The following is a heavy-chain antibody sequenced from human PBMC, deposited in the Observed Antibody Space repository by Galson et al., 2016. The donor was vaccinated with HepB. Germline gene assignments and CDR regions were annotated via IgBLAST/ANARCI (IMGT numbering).Heavy chain of an antibody. CDR1: GFAFTTYA. CDR2: ITYNGDYT. V-gene: IGHV3-23*01. CDR3: VRERGSGETANFDY. D-gene: IGHD5-18*01. J-gene: IGHJ4*02. Sequence: SLRLSCATSGFAFTTYAMRWVRQPPGKGLEWVSVITYNGDYTFYADSVEGRFTISRDNSKKTLFLQLNSLRTEDTALYYCVRERGSGETANFDYWGQGTLVTVSS.